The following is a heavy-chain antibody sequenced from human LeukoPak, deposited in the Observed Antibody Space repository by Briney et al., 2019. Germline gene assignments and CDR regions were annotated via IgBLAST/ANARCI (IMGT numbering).Heavy chain of an antibody. CDR1: GYTFTRYG. V-gene: IGHV1-18*01. J-gene: IGHJ4*02. CDR2: ISAYIGVT. D-gene: IGHD3-9*01. Sequence: ASVKVSCKASGYTFTRYGISWVRQAPGQGLQWMGRISAYIGVTNQAQKFQGRVALTTDTSTSTAYLELRSLRSDDTAVYYCARSLRYFDRLDYWGQGTLVTVSS. CDR3: ARSLRYFDRLDY.